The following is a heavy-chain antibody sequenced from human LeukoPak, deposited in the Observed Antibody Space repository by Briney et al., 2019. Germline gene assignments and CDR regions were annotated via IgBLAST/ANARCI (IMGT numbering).Heavy chain of an antibody. D-gene: IGHD4/OR15-4a*01. Sequence: PGGSLRLSCAASGFTSISYWMNWVRQAPGKGLEWVANIKQDGSEKYYVDSVKGRFTISRDNAKNSLYLQMNSLGADDTAVYYCARDAGAGTQRDGWFDPWGQGTLVTVSS. J-gene: IGHJ5*02. V-gene: IGHV3-7*01. CDR2: IKQDGSEK. CDR3: ARDAGAGTQRDGWFDP. CDR1: GFTSISYW.